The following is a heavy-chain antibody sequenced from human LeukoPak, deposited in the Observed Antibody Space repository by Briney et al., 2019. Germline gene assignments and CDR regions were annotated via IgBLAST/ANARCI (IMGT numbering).Heavy chain of an antibody. CDR2: ISSSSSYI. J-gene: IGHJ4*02. Sequence: PGRSLRLSCAASGFTFSSYSMNWVRQAPGKGLEWVSSISSSSSYIYYADSVKGRFTISRDNAKNSLYLQMNSLRAEDTAVYYCARGVGWYPPYYFDYWGQGTLVTVSS. D-gene: IGHD6-19*01. CDR1: GFTFSSYS. CDR3: ARGVGWYPPYYFDY. V-gene: IGHV3-21*01.